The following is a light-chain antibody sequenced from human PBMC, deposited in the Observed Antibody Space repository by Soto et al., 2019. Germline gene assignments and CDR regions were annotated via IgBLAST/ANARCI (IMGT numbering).Light chain of an antibody. CDR2: AAS. Sequence: DVQMTQSPSSLSASVGDRVTITCRASQGIRNDLGWYQQKPGKAPKRLIYAASSLQSGVPSRFSGSGSGTDFTLTISSLQPDDVATYYWQQTYATPITFGQGTRLEIK. J-gene: IGKJ5*01. V-gene: IGKV1-17*01. CDR3: QQTYATPIT. CDR1: QGIRND.